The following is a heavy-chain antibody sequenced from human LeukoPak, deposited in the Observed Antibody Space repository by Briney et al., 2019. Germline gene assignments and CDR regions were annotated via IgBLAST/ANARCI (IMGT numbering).Heavy chain of an antibody. CDR1: GYTFTSYG. V-gene: IGHV1-18*01. J-gene: IGHJ5*02. Sequence: ASVKVSCKASGYTFTSYGISWVRQAPGQGLEWMGWISAYNGNTNYAQKLRGRVTMTTGTSTSTAYMELRSLRSDDTAVYYCARDQAPLLWFGESPLNWFDPWGQGTLVTVSS. CDR2: ISAYNGNT. D-gene: IGHD3-10*01. CDR3: ARDQAPLLWFGESPLNWFDP.